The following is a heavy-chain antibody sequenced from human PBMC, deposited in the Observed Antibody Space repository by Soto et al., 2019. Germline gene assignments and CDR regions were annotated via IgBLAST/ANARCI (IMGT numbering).Heavy chain of an antibody. D-gene: IGHD3-22*01. V-gene: IGHV3-15*07. CDR3: TTRGTAMGGDYYDSSAIPWGAFDI. Sequence: GGSLRLSCAASGFTFSNAWMNWVRQAPGKGLEWVGRIKSKTDGGTTDYAAPVKGRFTISRDDSKNTLYLQMNSLKTEDTAVYYCTTRGTAMGGDYYDSSAIPWGAFDIWGQGTMVTVSS. CDR1: GFTFSNAW. J-gene: IGHJ3*02. CDR2: IKSKTDGGTT.